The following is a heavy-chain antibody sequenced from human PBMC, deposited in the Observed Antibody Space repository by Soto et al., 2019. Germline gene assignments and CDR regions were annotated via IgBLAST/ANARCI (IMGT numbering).Heavy chain of an antibody. D-gene: IGHD3-16*01. V-gene: IGHV1-8*01. CDR1: GYTFTIYD. CDR3: ARFYVDYVWGQGAAGAFDI. Sequence: ASVKVSCKASGYTFTIYDINWVRQATGQGLEWMGWMNPNSGNTGYAQKFQGRVTMTRNTSISTAYMERSSLRSEDTAVYYCARFYVDYVWGQGAAGAFDIWGQGTMVTVSS. CDR2: MNPNSGNT. J-gene: IGHJ3*02.